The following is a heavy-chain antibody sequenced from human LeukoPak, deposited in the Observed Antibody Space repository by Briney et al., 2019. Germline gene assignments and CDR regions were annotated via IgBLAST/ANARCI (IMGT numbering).Heavy chain of an antibody. D-gene: IGHD1-26*01. CDR1: GFTFSSYS. V-gene: IGHV3-48*01. CDR2: ISSSSSTI. J-gene: IGHJ4*02. Sequence: GGSLRLSCAASGFTFSSYSMNWVRQAPGKGLEWVSYISSSSSTIYYADSVKGRFTISRDNAKNSLYLQMNSLRAEDTAVYYCARGGSFNPGALDYWGQGTLVTVSS. CDR3: ARGGSFNPGALDY.